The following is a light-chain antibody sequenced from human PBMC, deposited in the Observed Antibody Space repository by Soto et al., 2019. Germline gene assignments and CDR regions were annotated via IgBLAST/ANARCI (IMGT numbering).Light chain of an antibody. CDR2: AVT. J-gene: IGLJ2*01. CDR3: SSYADFNTVI. Sequence: QSALTPPASVSGSPGQSITISCTGTSRDVGSYNLVSRYQQHPGKAAKIMISAVTKRPAGVSSRSSGYKSVNTDSLPISGHQAEDGADYYCSSYADFNTVIFDGGTKVTVL. V-gene: IGLV2-23*02. CDR1: SRDVGSYNL.